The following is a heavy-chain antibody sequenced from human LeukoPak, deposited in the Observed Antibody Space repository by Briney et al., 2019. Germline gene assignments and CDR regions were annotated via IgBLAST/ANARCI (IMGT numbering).Heavy chain of an antibody. V-gene: IGHV3-23*01. CDR3: AKRSGIAAVDHDY. J-gene: IGHJ4*02. CDR1: GFTFSSYA. Sequence: GGSLRLSCAASGFTFSSYAMSWVRQAPGKGLEWVSAISGSGSTYYADSVKGRFTISRDNSKNTLYLQMNSLRAEDTAVYYCAKRSGIAAVDHDYWGQGTLVTVSS. D-gene: IGHD6-13*01. CDR2: ISGSGST.